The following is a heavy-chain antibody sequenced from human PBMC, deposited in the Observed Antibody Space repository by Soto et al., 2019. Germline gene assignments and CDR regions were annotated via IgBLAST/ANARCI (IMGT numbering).Heavy chain of an antibody. CDR3: AIEGAGFGQ. CDR2: IRSKANLYAT. CDR1: GFTFSVSS. D-gene: IGHD1-26*01. J-gene: IGHJ4*02. V-gene: IGHV3-73*01. Sequence: EVQLVESGGGLIQPGGSVRLSCATSGFTFSVSSMHWVRQASGKGLEWLGRIRSKANLYATAYRTSLEDRFIISRDDSQDTVFLLINGLRTEDTAMYYCAIEGAGFGQWGQGTLVTVSS.